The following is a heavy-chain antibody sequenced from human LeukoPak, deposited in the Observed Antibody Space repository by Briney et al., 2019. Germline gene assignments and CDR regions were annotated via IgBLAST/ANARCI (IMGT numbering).Heavy chain of an antibody. D-gene: IGHD2-21*02. J-gene: IGHJ3*02. CDR1: GFTFSSYG. V-gene: IGHV3-30*02. CDR3: AKALAYCGGDCYPGAFDI. Sequence: GGSLRLSCAVSGFTFSSYGMHWVRQAPGKGLEWVAFIQYDGSEKYYADSVKGRFTISRDNSKNTLYLQMNSLRAEDTAVYYCAKALAYCGGDCYPGAFDIWGQGTMVTVSS. CDR2: IQYDGSEK.